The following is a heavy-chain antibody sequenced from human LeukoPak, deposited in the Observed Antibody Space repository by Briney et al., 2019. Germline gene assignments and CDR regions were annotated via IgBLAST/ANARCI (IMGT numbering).Heavy chain of an antibody. J-gene: IGHJ5*02. Sequence: SETLSLTCTVSGGSISSSSYYWGWIRQPPGNGLEWIGSIYYSGNTYYNPSLKSRVTMSVDTSKNQFPLKLSSVTAADTAVYYCAAVTTSFDPWGQGTLVTVSS. CDR2: IYYSGNT. CDR1: GGSISSSSYY. CDR3: AAVTTSFDP. D-gene: IGHD4-11*01. V-gene: IGHV4-39*01.